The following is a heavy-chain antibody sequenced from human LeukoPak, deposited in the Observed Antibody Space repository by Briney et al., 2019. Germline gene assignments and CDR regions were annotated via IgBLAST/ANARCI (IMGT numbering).Heavy chain of an antibody. CDR3: ARDLAGSSSWLRRPYDY. D-gene: IGHD6-13*01. J-gene: IGHJ4*02. Sequence: ASVKVSCKASGYTFTSYYMHWVRQAPGQGLEWMGIINPSGGSTSYAQKFQGRVTMTRDTSTSTVYMELGSLRSEDTAVYYCARDLAGSSSWLRRPYDYWGQGTLVTVSS. CDR2: INPSGGST. CDR1: GYTFTSYY. V-gene: IGHV1-46*01.